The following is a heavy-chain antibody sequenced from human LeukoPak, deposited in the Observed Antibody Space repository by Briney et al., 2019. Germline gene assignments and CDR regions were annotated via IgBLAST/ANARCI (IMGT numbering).Heavy chain of an antibody. V-gene: IGHV3-48*03. CDR2: ISSSGSTI. J-gene: IGHJ4*02. CDR3: ARDYYGSGSYPRGFDY. Sequence: TGGSLRLSCAASGFTFSSYEMNWVRQAPGKGLEWVSYISSSGSTIYYADSVKGRFTISRDNAKNSLYLQMNSLRAEDTAVYYCARDYYGSGSYPRGFDYWGQGTLVTVSS. CDR1: GFTFSSYE. D-gene: IGHD3-10*01.